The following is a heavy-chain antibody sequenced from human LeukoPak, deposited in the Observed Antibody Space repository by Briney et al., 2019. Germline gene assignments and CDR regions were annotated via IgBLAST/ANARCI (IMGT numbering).Heavy chain of an antibody. J-gene: IGHJ6*03. CDR3: ARASTTVTISYYYYYYYMDV. Sequence: ASVKVSCKASGGTFSSYAISWVRQAPEQGLEWMGGIIPIFGTANYAQKFQGRVTITADESTSTAYMELSSLRSEDTAVYYCARASTTVTISYYYYYYYMDVWGKGTTVTVSS. D-gene: IGHD4-11*01. CDR1: GGTFSSYA. V-gene: IGHV1-69*13. CDR2: IIPIFGTA.